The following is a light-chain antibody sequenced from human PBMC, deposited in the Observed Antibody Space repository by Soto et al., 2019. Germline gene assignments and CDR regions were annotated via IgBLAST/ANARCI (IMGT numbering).Light chain of an antibody. CDR3: CSSAGSANLA. J-gene: IGLJ3*02. CDR2: ENI. V-gene: IGLV2-23*01. Sequence: QSVLTQPASVSGSPGQSITISCTGTSSDVGSYNLVTWYQHHPGKVPKLMIYENIKRPSGVSDRFSGSKSGNTASLTISGLQAEDDAYYYCCSSAGSANLAFGGGTKLTVL. CDR1: SSDVGSYNL.